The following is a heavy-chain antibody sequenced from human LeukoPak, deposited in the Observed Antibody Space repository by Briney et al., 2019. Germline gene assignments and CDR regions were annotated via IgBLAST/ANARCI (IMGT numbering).Heavy chain of an antibody. V-gene: IGHV1-2*02. CDR1: GYTFTGYY. D-gene: IGHD2-2*02. Sequence: ASVKVSCKASGYTFTGYYMHWVRQAPGQGLEWMGWINPNSGGTNYAQKFQGTVTMTRDTSISTAYMELSRLRSDDTAVYYCAREPPYCSSTSCYRGGFDYWGQGTLVTVSS. J-gene: IGHJ4*02. CDR2: INPNSGGT. CDR3: AREPPYCSSTSCYRGGFDY.